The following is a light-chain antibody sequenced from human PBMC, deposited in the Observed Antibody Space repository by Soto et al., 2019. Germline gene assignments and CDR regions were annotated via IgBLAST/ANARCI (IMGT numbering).Light chain of an antibody. CDR1: QSVLYSSNNKNY. Sequence: DIVMTQSPDSLAVSLGERATINCKSSQSVLYSSNNKNYLAWYQQKPGQPPKLLIYWASTRESGVPDRFSGSGSGTDCNLTISSRQAEDVAVYYCQQYYSTPQTFGQGTKVEIK. CDR2: WAS. J-gene: IGKJ1*01. V-gene: IGKV4-1*01. CDR3: QQYYSTPQT.